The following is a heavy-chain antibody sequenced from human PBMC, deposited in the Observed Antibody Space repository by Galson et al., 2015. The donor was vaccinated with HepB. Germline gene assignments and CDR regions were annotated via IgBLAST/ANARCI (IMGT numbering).Heavy chain of an antibody. J-gene: IGHJ4*02. V-gene: IGHV1-18*04. CDR3: GRGAYGGYALDY. CDR1: GYTFTSYS. CDR2: ISAYNGHT. D-gene: IGHD5-12*01. Sequence: SVKVSCKASGYTFTSYSISWVRQAPGQGPEWMAWISAYNGHTNYAQKFQGRVTVTTDTSTSTVYMELRSLRADDTAVYYCGRGAYGGYALDYWGQGTLVTVSS.